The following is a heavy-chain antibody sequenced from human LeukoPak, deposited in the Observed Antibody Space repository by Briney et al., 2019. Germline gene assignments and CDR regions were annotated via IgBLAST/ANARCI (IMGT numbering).Heavy chain of an antibody. CDR2: NYYSGNT. D-gene: IGHD3-9*01. J-gene: IGHJ4*02. CDR1: GGSISSYY. CDR3: ARFRVDLTGYYEIEY. V-gene: IGHV4-59*01. Sequence: SETLSLTCTVSGGSISSYYWNWIRQSPGKGLEWIGYNYYSGNTNYNPSLKSRVTISVDTSKNQFSLKLHSVTAADTAVYYCARFRVDLTGYYEIEYWGQGTLVTVSS.